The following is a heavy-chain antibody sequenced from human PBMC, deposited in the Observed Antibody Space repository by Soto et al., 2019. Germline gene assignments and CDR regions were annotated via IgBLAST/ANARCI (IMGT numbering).Heavy chain of an antibody. CDR2: ISGSGGST. J-gene: IGHJ6*03. CDR3: AKGLWSGDPKVQRDYYYYMDV. CDR1: GFTFSSYA. Sequence: GGSLRLSCAASGFTFSSYAMSWVRQAPGKGLEWVSAISGSGGSTYYADSVKGRFTISRDNSKNTLYLQMNSLRAEDTAVYYCAKGLWSGDPKVQRDYYYYMDVWGKGTTVTVSS. V-gene: IGHV3-23*01. D-gene: IGHD2-21*01.